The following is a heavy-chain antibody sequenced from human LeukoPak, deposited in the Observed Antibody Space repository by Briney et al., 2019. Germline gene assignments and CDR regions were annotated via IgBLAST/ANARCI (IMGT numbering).Heavy chain of an antibody. CDR1: GGSISSYY. D-gene: IGHD4-17*01. CDR2: IYYSGST. CDR3: ARVRRGTTSAFDI. J-gene: IGHJ3*02. V-gene: IGHV4-59*01. Sequence: PSETLSLTCTVSGGSISSYYWSWIRQPPGKGLEWIGYIYYSGSTNYNPSLKSRVTISVDTSKNQFSLKLSSVTAADTAVCYCARVRRGTTSAFDIWGQGTMVTVSS.